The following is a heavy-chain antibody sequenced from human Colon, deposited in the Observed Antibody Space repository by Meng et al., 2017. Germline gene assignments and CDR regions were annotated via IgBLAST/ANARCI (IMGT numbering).Heavy chain of an antibody. CDR3: ARVPDDGDPSGYLDY. D-gene: IGHD4-17*01. CDR2: IYYSGSA. Sequence: QVQLQESGPGRVKPVQTLSPTCADSGASISSLNYYWSWIRQPTGKGLEWLGFIYYSGSAYYNPSLRSRLFISADESKNQISLSLTSVTAADTAVYYCARVPDDGDPSGYLDYWGQGALVTVSS. V-gene: IGHV4-30-4*01. CDR1: GASISSLNYY. J-gene: IGHJ4*01.